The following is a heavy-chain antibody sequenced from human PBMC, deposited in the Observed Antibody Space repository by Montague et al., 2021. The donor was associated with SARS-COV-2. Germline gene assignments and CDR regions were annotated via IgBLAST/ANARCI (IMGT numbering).Heavy chain of an antibody. J-gene: IGHJ4*02. CDR3: ARWDPQTLTLIGLRGKSASDY. Sequence: SETLSLTCAIYGGSFSGYYWTWIRKSPVKGLEWIAEINHSGTTNYNFNPSLRSRVTISVDTSTSQLSLKLSSVTAADTGVYYCARWDPQTLTLIGLRGKSASDYWGQGTLVTVSS. CDR1: GGSFSGYY. V-gene: IGHV4-34*01. CDR2: INHSGTT. D-gene: IGHD4-23*01.